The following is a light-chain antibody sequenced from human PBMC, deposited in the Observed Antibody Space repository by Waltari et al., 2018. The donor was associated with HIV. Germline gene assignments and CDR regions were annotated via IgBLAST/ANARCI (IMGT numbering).Light chain of an antibody. CDR3: QQYGTSPGYS. CDR1: QSVSSSY. J-gene: IGKJ2*03. Sequence: EIVLTQSPGTLSLSPGERATLSCRASQSVSSSYLAWYQQKPGQAPRLLIYGASSRATGIPDRFSGSGSGTDFTLTISRLDPEDFAVYYCQQYGTSPGYSFGQGTKLEIK. CDR2: GAS. V-gene: IGKV3-20*01.